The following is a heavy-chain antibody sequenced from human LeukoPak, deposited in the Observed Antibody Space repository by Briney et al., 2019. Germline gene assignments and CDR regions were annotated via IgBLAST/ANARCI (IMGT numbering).Heavy chain of an antibody. V-gene: IGHV3-21*01. CDR1: GFTFSSYS. Sequence: GGSLRLSCAASGFTFSSYSMNWVRQAPGKGLEWVSSISSSSSYIYYADSVKGRFTISRDNAKNSLYLQMNSLRAEDTAVYYCARESNQGYYFDYWGQGIPVNVSS. CDR3: ARESNQGYYFDY. CDR2: ISSSSSYI. J-gene: IGHJ4*02.